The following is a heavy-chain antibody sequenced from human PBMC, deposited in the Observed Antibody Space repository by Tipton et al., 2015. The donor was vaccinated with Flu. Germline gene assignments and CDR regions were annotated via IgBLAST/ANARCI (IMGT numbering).Heavy chain of an antibody. CDR3: ARRDYSNYVSEPKNWFDP. CDR1: GDSIRSSNYY. J-gene: IGHJ5*02. CDR2: TFHSGNT. V-gene: IGHV4-39*07. D-gene: IGHD4-11*01. Sequence: TLSLTCGVSGDSIRSSNYYWGWIRQPPGKGLEWIGNTFHSGNTYLNLSLKSRVTISIDTSKNQFSLKLSSVTAADTAVYYCARRDYSNYVSEPKNWFDPWGQGALVTVSS.